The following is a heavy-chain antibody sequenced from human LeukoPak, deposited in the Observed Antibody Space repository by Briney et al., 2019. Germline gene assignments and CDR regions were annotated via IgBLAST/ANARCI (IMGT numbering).Heavy chain of an antibody. CDR1: GYTFTSYG. CDR2: ISAYNGNT. Sequence: GASVKVSCKASGYTFTSYGISWVRQAPGQGLEWMGWISAYNGNTNYAQKLQGRVTMATDTSTSTTYMEMRSLRSDDTAVYYCARGNLYDSSGYAYSFDYWGQGILVTVSS. CDR3: ARGNLYDSSGYAYSFDY. D-gene: IGHD3-22*01. V-gene: IGHV1-18*01. J-gene: IGHJ4*02.